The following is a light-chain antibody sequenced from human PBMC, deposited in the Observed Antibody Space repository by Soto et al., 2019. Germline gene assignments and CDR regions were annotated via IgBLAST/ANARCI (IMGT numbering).Light chain of an antibody. Sequence: DIQMTQSPSSLSASVGDRVTITCRASQGISNFLAWYQQKPGKVPKLLIYAASTLQSGVPSRFSGSGSGTDFTLTISSLQPEDVATYFCQKHNGYPPIPLGPGTKVDIK. J-gene: IGKJ3*01. CDR1: QGISNF. CDR3: QKHNGYPPIP. V-gene: IGKV1-27*01. CDR2: AAS.